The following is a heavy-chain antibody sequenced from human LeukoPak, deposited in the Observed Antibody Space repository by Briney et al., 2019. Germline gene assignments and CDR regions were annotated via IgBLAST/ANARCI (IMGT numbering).Heavy chain of an antibody. CDR1: GFTFSNYA. CDR2: ISGSGDNT. V-gene: IGHV3-23*01. D-gene: IGHD2-21*01. J-gene: IGHJ4*02. CDR3: AKAPVTSCRGAYCYPFDS. Sequence: GGSLRLSCAASGFTFSNYAMSWVRQAPGKGLEWVSAISGSGDNTYYADSVRGRFTISRDNSKNTLYLQMNSLRAEDAAVYFCAKAPVTSCRGAYCYPFDSWGQGTLVTVSS.